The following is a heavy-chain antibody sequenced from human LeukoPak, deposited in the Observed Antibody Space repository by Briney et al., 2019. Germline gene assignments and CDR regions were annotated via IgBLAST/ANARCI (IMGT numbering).Heavy chain of an antibody. CDR2: IHYSGNT. D-gene: IGHD3-9*01. CDR1: GASISAYS. Sequence: PSETLSLTCTVSGASISAYSWSWIRQPPGKGLEWIGCIHYSGNTHCNPSLESRVTLSVDTSKNQFSLKLSSVTAADTAVYYCARHGRESRYFDWLLYCIDHWGQGALVTVSS. J-gene: IGHJ4*02. CDR3: ARHGRESRYFDWLLYCIDH. V-gene: IGHV4-59*08.